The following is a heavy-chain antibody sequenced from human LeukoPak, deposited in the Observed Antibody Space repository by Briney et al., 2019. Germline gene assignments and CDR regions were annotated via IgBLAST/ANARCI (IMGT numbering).Heavy chain of an antibody. CDR1: GGTFSSYA. Sequence: SVKVSCKASGGTFSSYAISWVRQAPGQGLEWMGGIIPIFGTANYAQKFQGRVTITADKSTSTAYMELSSLRSEDTAVYYCARDSSGYNWFDPWGQGTLVTVSS. CDR2: IIPIFGTA. D-gene: IGHD3-22*01. J-gene: IGHJ5*02. V-gene: IGHV1-69*06. CDR3: ARDSSGYNWFDP.